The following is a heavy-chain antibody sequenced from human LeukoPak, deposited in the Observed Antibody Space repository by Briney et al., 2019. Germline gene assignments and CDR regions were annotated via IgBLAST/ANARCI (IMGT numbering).Heavy chain of an antibody. Sequence: GGSLRLSCAASGFTFSSYSMNWVRQAPGKWLEWVSSISSSSSNIYYADSVKGRFTISRDNAKNSLYLQMNSLSAAPTAVYYFARDPIGVEDAFDIWGQGTLVTVSS. CDR1: GFTFSSYS. J-gene: IGHJ3*02. D-gene: IGHD3-3*01. CDR3: ARDPIGVEDAFDI. V-gene: IGHV3-21*01. CDR2: ISSSSSNI.